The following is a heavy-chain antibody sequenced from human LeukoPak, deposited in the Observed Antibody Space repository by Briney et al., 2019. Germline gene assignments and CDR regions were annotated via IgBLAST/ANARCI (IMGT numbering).Heavy chain of an antibody. J-gene: IGHJ4*02. D-gene: IGHD3-10*01. CDR3: ARVGPYGSGSSLLDY. CDR2: INPNSGGT. CDR1: GYTFTGYY. V-gene: IGHV1-2*02. Sequence: ASVKVSCKASGYTFTGYYMHWVRQAPGQGLEWMGWINPNSGGTNYAQKFQGRVTMTRDTSFSTAYMELSRLRSGDTAVYYCARVGPYGSGSSLLDYWGQGTLVTVSS.